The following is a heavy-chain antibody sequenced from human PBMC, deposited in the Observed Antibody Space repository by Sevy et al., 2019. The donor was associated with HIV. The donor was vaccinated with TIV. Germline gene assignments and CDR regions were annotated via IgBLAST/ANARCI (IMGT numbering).Heavy chain of an antibody. Sequence: ASVQVSCKASGGSFSNFPVSWVRQAPGQGLEWMGMIISKFVTTDYAQKFQGSVTITADESTTTAYMELTSLRSEDTAVYYCAREIPDYVSGYYSVDAFVIWGQGTKVTVSS. J-gene: IGHJ3*02. CDR2: IISKFVTT. CDR1: GGSFSNFP. V-gene: IGHV1-69*13. D-gene: IGHD3-22*01. CDR3: AREIPDYVSGYYSVDAFVI.